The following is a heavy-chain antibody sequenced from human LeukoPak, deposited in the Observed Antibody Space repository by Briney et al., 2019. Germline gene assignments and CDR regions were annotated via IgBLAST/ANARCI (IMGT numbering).Heavy chain of an antibody. CDR1: XGGXS. CDR3: ASGGYSYGFDY. Sequence: XGGXSWSWIRQPPGKGLEWIGYIYHNGNTYYSPSLKSRVTISVDRSKNQLSLKLSSVTAADTAMYYCASGGYSYGFDYWGQGTLVTVSS. D-gene: IGHD5-18*01. J-gene: IGHJ4*02. CDR2: IYHNGNT. V-gene: IGHV4-30-2*01.